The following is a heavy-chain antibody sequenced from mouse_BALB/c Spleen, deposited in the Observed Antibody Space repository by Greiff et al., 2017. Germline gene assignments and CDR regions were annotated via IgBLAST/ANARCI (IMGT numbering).Heavy chain of an antibody. CDR1: GFTFSSYG. CDR3: ARHDRDAMDY. V-gene: IGHV5-6*01. Sequence: VQLKESGGDLVKPGGSLKLSCAASGFTFSSYGMSWVRQTPDKRLEWVATISSGGSYTYYPDSVKGRFTIARDNAKNTLYLQMSSLKSEDTAMYYCARHDRDAMDYWGQGTSVTVSS. J-gene: IGHJ4*01. CDR2: ISSGGSYT.